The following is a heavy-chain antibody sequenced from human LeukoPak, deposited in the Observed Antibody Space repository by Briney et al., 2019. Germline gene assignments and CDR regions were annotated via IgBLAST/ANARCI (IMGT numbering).Heavy chain of an antibody. CDR2: ISGSGSGGST. CDR3: ANTAGYKVY. Sequence: GGSLRLSCAASGFTFSSSAMSWVRQAPGKGLEWVSNISGSGSGGSTYYADSVKGRFTISRDNAKNSLYLQMNSLRAEDTAVYYCANTAGYKVYWGQGTLVTVSS. CDR1: GFTFSSSA. V-gene: IGHV3-23*01. J-gene: IGHJ4*02. D-gene: IGHD1-14*01.